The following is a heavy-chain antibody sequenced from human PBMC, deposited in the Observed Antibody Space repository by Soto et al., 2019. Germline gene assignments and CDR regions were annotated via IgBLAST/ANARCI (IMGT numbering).Heavy chain of an antibody. CDR1: GFSFSSYG. J-gene: IGHJ4*02. Sequence: QVHLVESGGGVVQPGRSLRLSCAASGFSFSSYGMHWVRQAPGKGLDWVAVIWYDGSNKYYADSVKGRFTISRDNSKNTLYLQMNSLRAEDTAVYYCARSIKTVTWRYGYYFDYWGQGTLVTVSS. CDR2: IWYDGSNK. V-gene: IGHV3-30*19. CDR3: ARSIKTVTWRYGYYFDY. D-gene: IGHD5-18*01.